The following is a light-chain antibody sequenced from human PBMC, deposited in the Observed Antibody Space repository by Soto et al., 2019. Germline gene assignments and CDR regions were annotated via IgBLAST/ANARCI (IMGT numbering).Light chain of an antibody. CDR2: AAS. J-gene: IGKJ4*01. Sequence: DIQMTQSPSSVSASVGDRVTITCRASQDISSGLAWYQHKPGKAPSLRIYAASSLQSGVPSRFRGSGSGTDFALTVAGLESEDFATYYCQQANSFPLTFGGGTKVEIK. V-gene: IGKV1D-12*01. CDR1: QDISSG. CDR3: QQANSFPLT.